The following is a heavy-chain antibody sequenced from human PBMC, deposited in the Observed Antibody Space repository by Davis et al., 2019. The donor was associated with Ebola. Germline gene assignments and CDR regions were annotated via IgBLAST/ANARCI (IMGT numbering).Heavy chain of an antibody. CDR1: RGSISSGGYY. Sequence: MPSETLSLTCTVSRGSISSGGYYWNWIRQHPGKGLEWIGYIFYSGTTYYNPSLKSRVTISVDTSKNQFSLKLSSVTAADTAMYYCATYYYGSGSYYPDGFDPWGQGTLVTVSS. J-gene: IGHJ5*02. D-gene: IGHD3-10*01. CDR3: ATYYYGSGSYYPDGFDP. V-gene: IGHV4-31*03. CDR2: IFYSGTT.